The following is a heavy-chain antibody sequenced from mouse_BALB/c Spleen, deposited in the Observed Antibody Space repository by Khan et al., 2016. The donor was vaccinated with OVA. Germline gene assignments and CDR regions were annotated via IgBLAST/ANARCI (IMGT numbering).Heavy chain of an antibody. J-gene: IGHJ2*01. Sequence: QVQLKQSGAELARPGASVKMSCTASGFTFTNYTMHWVKQRPGQGLEWIGYINPSSGYTNYNQNFNDKATITTDRSSGTAYMQLSSLTSDDSAVYYCGGIPHPPYDVDQWGQGTTLTVAS. CDR2: INPSSGYT. CDR3: GGIPHPPYDVDQ. CDR1: GFTFTNYT. V-gene: IGHV1-4*01. D-gene: IGHD2-14*01.